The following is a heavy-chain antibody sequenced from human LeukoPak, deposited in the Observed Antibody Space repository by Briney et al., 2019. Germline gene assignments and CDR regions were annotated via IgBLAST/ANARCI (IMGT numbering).Heavy chain of an antibody. CDR2: INPNSGGT. J-gene: IGHJ4*02. CDR3: VLPPGGILTGWDPPFDY. D-gene: IGHD3-9*01. V-gene: IGHV1-2*02. Sequence: GASVKVSCKASGYTFTGYYMHWVRQAPGQGLEWMGWINPNSGGTNYAQKFRGRVTMTRDTSITTASMELSSLRSDDTAVYYCVLPPGGILTGWDPPFDYWGQGTLVTVSS. CDR1: GYTFTGYY.